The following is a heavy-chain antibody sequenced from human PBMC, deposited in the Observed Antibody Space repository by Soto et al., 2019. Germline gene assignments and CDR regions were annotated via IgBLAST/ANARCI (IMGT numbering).Heavy chain of an antibody. CDR2: MNTNSGRT. J-gene: IGHJ4*02. V-gene: IGHV1-8*01. CDR3: ARGTYCSGGSCSWRENDY. CDR1: GYTFTNYD. Sequence: QVQLVQSGAEVKKPGASVKVSCKASGYTFTNYDICWVRQATGQGLEWMGWMNTNSGRTGYAQKFQGRVTMTMDTSISTAYMELSSLRSEDTAVYYCARGTYCSGGSCSWRENDYWGQGTLVTVSS. D-gene: IGHD2-15*01.